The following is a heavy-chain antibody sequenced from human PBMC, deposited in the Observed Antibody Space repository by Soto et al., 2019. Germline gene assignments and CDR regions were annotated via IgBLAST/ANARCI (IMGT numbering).Heavy chain of an antibody. CDR1: GFIFSGYV. CDR3: AREDETSGRAGTFQH. V-gene: IGHV3-30*03. CDR2: VSSDGNTK. J-gene: IGHJ1*01. D-gene: IGHD3-22*01. Sequence: GGSLRLSCTASGFIFSGYVMHWVRLVPGKGLEWVAVVSSDGNTKYYPDSVKGRFTISRDNSKNTMFLEMDSLSIEDTAVYYCAREDETSGRAGTFQHWGQGT.